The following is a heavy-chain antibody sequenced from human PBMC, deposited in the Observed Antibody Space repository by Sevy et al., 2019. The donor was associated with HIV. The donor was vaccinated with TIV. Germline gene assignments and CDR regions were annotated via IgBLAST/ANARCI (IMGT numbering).Heavy chain of an antibody. CDR3: GRGAGQWVVLGNFDY. D-gene: IGHD6-19*01. CDR2: TYYRSKWYN. V-gene: IGHV6-1*01. CDR1: GDSVSSNSAA. J-gene: IGHJ4*02. Sequence: SQTLSLTCAISGDSVSSNSAAWNWIRQSPSRGLEWLGWTYYRSKWYNDYAVSVKSRITINTDTSKNQFSLQLHSMTPENAAVYYCGRGAGQWVVLGNFDYWGQGTLVTVSS.